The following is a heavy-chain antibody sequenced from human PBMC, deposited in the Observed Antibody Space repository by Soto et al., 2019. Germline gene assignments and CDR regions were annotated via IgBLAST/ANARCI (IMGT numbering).Heavy chain of an antibody. CDR1: GFTFSSYS. Sequence: GGSLRLSCAASGFTFSSYSMNWVRQAPGKGLEWVAVISYDGSNKYYADSVKGRFTISRDNSKNTLYLQMNSLRAEDTAVYYCARELLEWLLYQFDPWGQGTLVTVSS. V-gene: IGHV3-30*03. J-gene: IGHJ5*02. CDR2: ISYDGSNK. CDR3: ARELLEWLLYQFDP. D-gene: IGHD3-3*01.